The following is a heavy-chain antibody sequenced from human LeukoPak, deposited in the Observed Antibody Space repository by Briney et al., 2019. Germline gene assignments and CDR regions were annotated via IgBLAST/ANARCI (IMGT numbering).Heavy chain of an antibody. J-gene: IGHJ4*02. CDR2: INHSGST. Sequence: SETLSLTCAVYGGSFSGYYWSWIRQPPGKGLEWIGEINHSGSTNYNPSLKSRVTISVDTSKNQFSLKLSSVTAADTAVYYCARGSVAYFDYWGQGTLVTVSS. D-gene: IGHD4-23*01. CDR3: ARGSVAYFDY. V-gene: IGHV4-34*01. CDR1: GGSFSGYY.